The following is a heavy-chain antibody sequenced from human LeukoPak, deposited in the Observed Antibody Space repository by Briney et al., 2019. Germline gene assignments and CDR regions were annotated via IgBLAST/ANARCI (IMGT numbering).Heavy chain of an antibody. CDR1: GFTFGDYL. CDR2: ISGVTT. D-gene: IGHD6-19*01. V-gene: IGHV3-49*04. J-gene: IGHJ4*02. CDR3: SRGSGWLSVY. Sequence: GGSLRLSCTASGFTFGDYLMSWVRQAPGKGLEWIGFISGVTTEYAASVKGRFTISRDDYTSIVYLQMNSLTTEDTAVYYCSRGSGWLSVYWGQGTLVTVSS.